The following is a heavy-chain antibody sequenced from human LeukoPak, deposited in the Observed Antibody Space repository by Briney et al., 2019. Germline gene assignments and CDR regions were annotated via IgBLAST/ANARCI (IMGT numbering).Heavy chain of an antibody. CDR2: IGTAGDT. CDR1: GFTFSSYD. J-gene: IGHJ4*02. V-gene: IGHV3-13*01. Sequence: GGSLRLSCAASGFTFSSYDMHWVRQATGKGLEWVSAIGTAGDTYYPGSVKGRFTISRENAKNSLYLQMNSLRAGDTAVYYCARGYYGSGSYLTAFDYRGQGTLVTVSS. CDR3: ARGYYGSGSYLTAFDY. D-gene: IGHD3-10*01.